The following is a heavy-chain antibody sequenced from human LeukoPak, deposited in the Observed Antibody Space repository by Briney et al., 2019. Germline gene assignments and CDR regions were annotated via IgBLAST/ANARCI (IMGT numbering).Heavy chain of an antibody. CDR2: IYYSGST. D-gene: IGHD3-22*01. V-gene: IGHV4-59*01. CDR1: GGSISSYY. Sequence: KPSETLSLTCTVSGGSISSYYWSWIRQPPGKGLEWIGYIYYSGSTNYNPSLKSRATISVDTSKNQFSLKLSSVTAADTAVYYCARDGYYYDSSGYYGALAYWGQGTLVTVSS. CDR3: ARDGYYYDSSGYYGALAY. J-gene: IGHJ4*02.